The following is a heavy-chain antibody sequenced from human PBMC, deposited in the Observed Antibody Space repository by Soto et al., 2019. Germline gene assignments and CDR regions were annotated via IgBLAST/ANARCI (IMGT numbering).Heavy chain of an antibody. J-gene: IGHJ4*02. V-gene: IGHV4-59*08. CDR3: ARHGYYGDYNFDY. CDR2: IYYSGST. Sequence: PSETLCLTCTVSGGSISSYYWSWIRQPPGKGLEWIGYIYYSGSTNYNPSLKSRVTISVDTSKNQFSLKLSSVTAADTAVYYCARHGYYGDYNFDYWGQGTLVTVSS. D-gene: IGHD4-17*01. CDR1: GGSISSYY.